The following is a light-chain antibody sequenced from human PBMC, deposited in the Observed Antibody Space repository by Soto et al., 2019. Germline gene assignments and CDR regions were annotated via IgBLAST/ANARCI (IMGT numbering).Light chain of an antibody. Sequence: ELVLTQSPGTVSLSPGERATLSCRASQSVSSSYLAWYQQKPGQAPRLLIYGASSRATGIPDRFSGSGSGTDFTLTISRLEPEDFAVYYCQQHGSSPITFGQGTRLEIK. J-gene: IGKJ5*01. V-gene: IGKV3-20*01. CDR3: QQHGSSPIT. CDR1: QSVSSSY. CDR2: GAS.